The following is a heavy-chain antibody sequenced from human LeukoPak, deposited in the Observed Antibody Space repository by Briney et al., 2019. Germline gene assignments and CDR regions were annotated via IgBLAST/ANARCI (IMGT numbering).Heavy chain of an antibody. CDR1: GGSFSGYY. CDR2: INHSGST. Sequence: PSETLSLTCAVYGGSFSGYYWSWIRQPPGKGLEWIGEINHSGSTNYNPSPKSRVTISVDTSKNQFSLKVNSVTAADTAVYYCARGASMVRGVIGGGNNWFDPWGQGTLVTVSS. J-gene: IGHJ5*02. CDR3: ARGASMVRGVIGGGNNWFDP. D-gene: IGHD3-10*01. V-gene: IGHV4-34*01.